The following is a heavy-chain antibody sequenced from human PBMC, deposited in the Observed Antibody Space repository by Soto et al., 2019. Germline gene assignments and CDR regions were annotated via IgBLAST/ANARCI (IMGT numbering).Heavy chain of an antibody. CDR3: ARLSDFWSGWDV. D-gene: IGHD3-3*01. CDR2: IWYDGSNK. J-gene: IGHJ6*02. Sequence: QVQLVESGGGVVQPGRSLRLSCAASGFTFSSYGMHWVRQAPGKGLEWVAVIWYDGSNKYYADSVKGRFTISRDNSKNTLYLQMNSLRAEDTDVYYCARLSDFWSGWDVWGQGTTVTVSS. V-gene: IGHV3-33*01. CDR1: GFTFSSYG.